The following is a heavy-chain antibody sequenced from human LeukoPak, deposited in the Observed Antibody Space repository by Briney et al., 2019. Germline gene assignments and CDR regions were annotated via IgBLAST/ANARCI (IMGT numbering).Heavy chain of an antibody. CDR3: ASASPAADY. D-gene: IGHD2-15*01. CDR2: LTNSGGST. J-gene: IGHJ4*02. CDR1: GFTFSKFG. V-gene: IGHV3-23*01. Sequence: GGSLRLSCAASGFTFSKFGMGWVRQAPGKGLEWVSGLTNSGGSTYYAAAVKGRFTISRDNSKNTLYLQLNSLRAEDTALYYCASASPAADYWGQGTLVTVSS.